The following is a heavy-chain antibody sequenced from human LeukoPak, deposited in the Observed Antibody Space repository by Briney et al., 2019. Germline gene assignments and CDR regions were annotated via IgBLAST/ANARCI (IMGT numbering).Heavy chain of an antibody. CDR1: GFTFSSYS. V-gene: IGHV3-21*01. J-gene: IGHJ3*02. CDR3: ARGVGLCPTCVFDI. CDR2: ISSSSSYI. D-gene: IGHD2-21*01. Sequence: GGSLRLSCAASGFTFSSYSMNWVRQAPGKGLEWVSSISSSSSYIYYADSVQGRFTISRDNAKNSLYLQMNSLRAEDTAVYYCARGVGLCPTCVFDIWGQGTTVTVSS.